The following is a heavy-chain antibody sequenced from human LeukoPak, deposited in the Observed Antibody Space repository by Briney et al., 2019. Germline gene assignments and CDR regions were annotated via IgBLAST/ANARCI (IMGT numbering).Heavy chain of an antibody. CDR3: AADPYGGNGLCDY. CDR2: IIPSDGST. D-gene: IGHD4-23*01. V-gene: IGHV1-46*01. J-gene: IGHJ4*02. Sequence: ASVKVSCKASGYSFTRYFIHWVRLAPGQGLEWMGIIIPSDGSTSYAQKFQGRVTMTRDTSTSTAYMELSSPRSEDTAVYYCAADPYGGNGLCDYWGQGTLVTVSS. CDR1: GYSFTRYF.